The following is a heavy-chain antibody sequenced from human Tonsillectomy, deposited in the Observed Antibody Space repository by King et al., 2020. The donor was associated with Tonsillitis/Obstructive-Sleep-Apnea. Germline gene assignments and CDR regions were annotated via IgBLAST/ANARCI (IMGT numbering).Heavy chain of an antibody. V-gene: IGHV4-39*01. D-gene: IGHD6-19*01. CDR3: SRHPKPGYSSGRGYASFDY. Sequence: QLQESGPGLVKPSETLSLTCTVSGGSISSSSYYWGWIRQPPGKGLEWIGSIYYSWSTYYNPSLKSRVTISVDTSKNQFSLKLSSVTAADTAVYYFSRHPKPGYSSGRGYASFDYWGQGTLVTVSS. CDR1: GGSISSSSYY. J-gene: IGHJ4*02. CDR2: IYYSWST.